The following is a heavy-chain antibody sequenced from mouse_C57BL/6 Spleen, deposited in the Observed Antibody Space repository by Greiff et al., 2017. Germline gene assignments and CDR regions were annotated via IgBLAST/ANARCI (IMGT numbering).Heavy chain of an antibody. CDR2: IRFKSDNYAT. Sequence: EVKVEESGGGFVQPGGSMKLSCVASGFTFTNYWMNWVRQSPEKGLEWVAQIRFKSDNYATHYAESVKGRFTISRADSKRSVCLKMNDLRAEDTGSYYCTSSGCWFDDWGKGTMVTVSA. CDR3: TSSGCWFDD. J-gene: IGHJ3*01. D-gene: IGHD3-1*01. CDR1: GFTFTNYW. V-gene: IGHV6-3*01.